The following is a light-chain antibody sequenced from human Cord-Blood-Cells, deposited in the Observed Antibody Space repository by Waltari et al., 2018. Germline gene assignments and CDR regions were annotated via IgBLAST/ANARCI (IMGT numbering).Light chain of an antibody. J-gene: IGKJ1*01. CDR1: QRISSW. Sequence: DIQMTQSPSTLSASVGDRVNITCRASQRISSWLAWYQQKPGKAPKLLIYDVCRLESGVTTRLSGSGSGTEFTLTISRRQPDDCATDYCQRYNSYSTFGQGTKVEI. CDR3: QRYNSYST. CDR2: DVC. V-gene: IGKV1-5*01.